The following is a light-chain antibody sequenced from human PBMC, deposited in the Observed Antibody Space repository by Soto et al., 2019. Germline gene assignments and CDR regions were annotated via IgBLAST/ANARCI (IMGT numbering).Light chain of an antibody. CDR1: SSDVGGYNY. V-gene: IGLV2-11*01. Sequence: QSALTQPRSVSGSPGQSVTISCTGTSSDVGGYNYVSWYQQHPGKAPKLMIYDVSKRPSGVPDRFSGSKSGNTASLTISGLQAKDEADYYCFSSAGTYTSVFGGGTKLTVL. J-gene: IGLJ3*02. CDR2: DVS. CDR3: FSSAGTYTSV.